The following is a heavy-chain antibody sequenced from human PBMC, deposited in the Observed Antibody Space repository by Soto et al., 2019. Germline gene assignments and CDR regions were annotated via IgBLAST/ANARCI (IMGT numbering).Heavy chain of an antibody. J-gene: IGHJ2*01. V-gene: IGHV3-23*01. CDR2: ISSGGDAT. Sequence: EVQLLESGGGLVQPGGSLRLSCAASGFTFISYAMNWVRQAPGKGLQWVSAISSGGDATFYADSVKGRFTISRDNSRNTVTLQMNSLGADDTAVYYCARKVPGSTTRPDYWYFDLWGRGTLVTVSS. D-gene: IGHD3-10*01. CDR3: ARKVPGSTTRPDYWYFDL. CDR1: GFTFISYA.